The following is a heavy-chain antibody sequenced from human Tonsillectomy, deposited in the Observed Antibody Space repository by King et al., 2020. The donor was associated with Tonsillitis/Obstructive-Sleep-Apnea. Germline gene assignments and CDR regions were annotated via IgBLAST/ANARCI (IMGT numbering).Heavy chain of an antibody. Sequence: VPLQESGPGLVKPSETLSLTCTVSGGSISSYYWSWIRQPPGKGLEWIGYIYYSGSTNYNPSLKSRVTISVDTSKNQFSLKLSSVTAADTAVYYCARRYCSSSSCFDSMDVWGKGTAVTVSS. CDR1: GGSISSYY. D-gene: IGHD2-2*01. CDR2: IYYSGST. J-gene: IGHJ6*03. CDR3: ARRYCSSSSCFDSMDV. V-gene: IGHV4-59*01.